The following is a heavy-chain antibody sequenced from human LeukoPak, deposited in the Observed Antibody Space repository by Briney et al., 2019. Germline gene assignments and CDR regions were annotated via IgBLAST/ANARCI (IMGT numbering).Heavy chain of an antibody. Sequence: PSGTLSLTCTVSGGSISSYYWSWIRQPPGKGLEWIGYIYYSGSTNYNPSLKSRVTISVDTSKNQFSLKLSSVTAADTAVYYCARAMGLDGYNSAYYYYMDVWGKGTTVTISS. CDR2: IYYSGST. V-gene: IGHV4-59*01. CDR1: GGSISSYY. CDR3: ARAMGLDGYNSAYYYYMDV. D-gene: IGHD5-24*01. J-gene: IGHJ6*03.